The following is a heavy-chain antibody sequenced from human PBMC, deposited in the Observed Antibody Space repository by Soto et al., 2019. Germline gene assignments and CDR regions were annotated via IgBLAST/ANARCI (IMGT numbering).Heavy chain of an antibody. J-gene: IGHJ3*02. CDR2: IYYSGST. CDR3: ARDLVPENDYIWRSYRYHDGFDI. Sequence: SETLSLTCTVSGGSISSGGYYWSWIRQHPGKGLEWIGYIYYSGSTYYNPSLKSRVTISVDTSKNQFSLKLSSVTDADTAVYYCARDLVPENDYIWRSYRYHDGFDIWGQGTMVTVS. CDR1: GGSISSGGYY. D-gene: IGHD3-16*02. V-gene: IGHV4-31*03.